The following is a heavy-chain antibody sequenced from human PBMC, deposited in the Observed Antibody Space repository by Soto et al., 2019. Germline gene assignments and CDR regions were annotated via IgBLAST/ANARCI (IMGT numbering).Heavy chain of an antibody. CDR1: GFTFSSYA. Sequence: QVQLVESGGGVVQPGRSLRLSCAASGFTFSSYAMHWVRQAPGKGLEWVAVIWNDGTNKYYADSVKGRFTISRDKSKTTLYLKMNSLRAEDTAVYYCARDNWNYVSAFDIWGQGTMVTVSS. V-gene: IGHV3-33*01. CDR3: ARDNWNYVSAFDI. J-gene: IGHJ3*02. CDR2: IWNDGTNK. D-gene: IGHD1-7*01.